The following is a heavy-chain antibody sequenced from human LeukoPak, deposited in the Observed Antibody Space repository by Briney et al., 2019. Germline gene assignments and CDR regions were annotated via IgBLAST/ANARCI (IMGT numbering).Heavy chain of an antibody. D-gene: IGHD6-13*01. CDR2: IYYSGST. CDR1: GGSISSYY. V-gene: IGHV4-59*01. Sequence: SETLSLTCTVSGGSISSYYWSWVRQPPGKGLEWIGYIYYSGSTNYNPSLKSRVTISVDTSKNQFSLKLSSVTAADTAVYYCARVPYSSSWNYYYYYMDVWGKGTTVTVSS. CDR3: ARVPYSSSWNYYYYYMDV. J-gene: IGHJ6*03.